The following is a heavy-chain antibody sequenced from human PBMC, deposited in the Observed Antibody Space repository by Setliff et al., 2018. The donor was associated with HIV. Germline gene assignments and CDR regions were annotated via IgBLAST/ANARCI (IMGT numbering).Heavy chain of an antibody. V-gene: IGHV4-39*07. CDR2: ICYRGNT. CDR3: ARETYYYDNPQYYYYYMDV. J-gene: IGHJ6*03. D-gene: IGHD3-22*01. Sequence: SETLSLTCPVSGGSISTNSYYWGWIRQPPRKGLEWIGRICYRGNTYYNPSLKSRVTISVDTPKNQFSLKLRSVTAADTAVYYCARETYYYDNPQYYYYYMDVWGKGTTVTVSS. CDR1: GGSISTNSYY.